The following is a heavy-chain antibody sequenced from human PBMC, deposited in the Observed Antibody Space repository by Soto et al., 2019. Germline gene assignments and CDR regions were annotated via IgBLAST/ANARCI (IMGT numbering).Heavy chain of an antibody. J-gene: IGHJ4*02. CDR2: INPSGGSA. Sequence: QVQLVQSGAEVTRPGASVKVSCKASGYSFISHYIHWVRQAPGQGLEWMGFINPSGGSATLAQKFQGRGTMTRDTSTTTVYMELSSRRSEDAAVYYCARDYLSSKLSLSYFDFWGQGTLVTVSS. CDR3: ARDYLSSKLSLSYFDF. CDR1: GYSFISHY. D-gene: IGHD2-2*01. V-gene: IGHV1-46*01.